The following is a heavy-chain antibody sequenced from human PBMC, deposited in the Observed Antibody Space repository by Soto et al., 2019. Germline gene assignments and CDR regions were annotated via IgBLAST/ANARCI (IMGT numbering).Heavy chain of an antibody. Sequence: EVQLVESGGGLVNPGGSLGLSCAASGFTFSDAWMNWVRQAPGKGLEWLGRIKSKADGGTTEYAAPVNGGFTISRDDSKSTLYLQMHSLKTEDTGVYYCATEGLITVSGVATIQHWGQGTLVSVSS. CDR1: GFTFSDAW. J-gene: IGHJ1*01. CDR3: ATEGLITVSGVATIQH. V-gene: IGHV3-15*01. CDR2: IKSKADGGTT. D-gene: IGHD3-3*01.